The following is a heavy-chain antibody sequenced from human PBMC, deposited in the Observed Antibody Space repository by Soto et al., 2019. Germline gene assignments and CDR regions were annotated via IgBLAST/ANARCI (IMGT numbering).Heavy chain of an antibody. V-gene: IGHV3-33*01. J-gene: IGHJ6*02. D-gene: IGHD6-13*01. CDR1: GFTFSSYG. CDR2: IWYDGSNK. CDR3: AREGGIAAAYYYYGMDV. Sequence: GGSLRLSCAASGFTFSSYGMHWVRQAPGKGLEWVAVIWYDGSNKYYADSVKGRFTISRDNSKNTLYLQMNSLRAEDTAVYYYAREGGIAAAYYYYGMDVWGQGTTVTVSS.